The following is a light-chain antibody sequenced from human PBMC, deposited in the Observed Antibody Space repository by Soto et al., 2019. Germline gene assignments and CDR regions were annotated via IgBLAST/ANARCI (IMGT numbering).Light chain of an antibody. J-gene: IGKJ1*01. CDR1: QTVSSN. CDR2: GAS. CDR3: QQYNNWPPWT. V-gene: IGKV3-15*01. Sequence: EIVMTQSPATLSVSPGERATLSCRTSQTVSSNLAWYQQRPGQAPRLLIFGASTRATGIPARFSGSGSGTEFTLTISRLQSEDLAVYYCQQYNNWPPWTFGPGTKVEIK.